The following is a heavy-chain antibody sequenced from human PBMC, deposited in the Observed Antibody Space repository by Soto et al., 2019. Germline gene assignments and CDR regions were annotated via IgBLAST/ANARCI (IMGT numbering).Heavy chain of an antibody. Sequence: ASVKVSCKAPGYTFTSYYMHWVRQAPGQGLEWIGIINSSGGSTSYAQKFQGRVTMTRDTSTSTVYMELSSLRSEDTAVYYCARDRGSSSPDYYYGMDVWGQGTTVTVSS. CDR1: GYTFTSYY. CDR2: INSSGGST. CDR3: ARDRGSSSPDYYYGMDV. V-gene: IGHV1-46*01. J-gene: IGHJ6*02. D-gene: IGHD6-6*01.